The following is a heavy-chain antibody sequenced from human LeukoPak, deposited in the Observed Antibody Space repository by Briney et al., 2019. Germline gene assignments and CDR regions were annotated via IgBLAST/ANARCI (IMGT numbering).Heavy chain of an antibody. D-gene: IGHD7-27*01. CDR2: IYYSGST. Sequence: SETLSLTCIVSGGSISSGDYYWSWIRQPPGKGLEWIGYIYYSGSTNYNPSLESRVTISVDTSKNQFSLKLSSVTAADTAVYYCARGDWGSRYSAYYFDYWGQGTLVTVSS. J-gene: IGHJ4*02. V-gene: IGHV4-61*08. CDR3: ARGDWGSRYSAYYFDY. CDR1: GGSISSGDYY.